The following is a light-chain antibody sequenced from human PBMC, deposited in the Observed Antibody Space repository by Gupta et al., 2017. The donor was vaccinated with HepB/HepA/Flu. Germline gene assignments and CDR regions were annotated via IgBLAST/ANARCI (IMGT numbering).Light chain of an antibody. J-gene: IGLJ2*01. CDR2: DVS. CDR3: CSYAGSYTLV. Sequence: QSALTQPRSVSGSPGQSVTISCTGTSTDVGGYKYVSWYQQRPDKAPKLMIYDVSERPSGVPDRFSGSKSGNTASLTISGLQAEDEADYYCCSYAGSYTLVFGGGTKLTVL. V-gene: IGLV2-11*01. CDR1: STDVGGYKY.